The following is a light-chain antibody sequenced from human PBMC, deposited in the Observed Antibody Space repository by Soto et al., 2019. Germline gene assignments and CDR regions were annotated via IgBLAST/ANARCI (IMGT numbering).Light chain of an antibody. CDR2: DAS. Sequence: EIVLTQSPANLSLSPGERATLSCRASQSVSSYLAWYQQKPGQAPRLLIYDASNRATGIPARFSGSGSGTDFTLTISSLEPEDCAVYYCQQRSNWPPLFTFGPGTKVDIK. CDR3: QQRSNWPPLFT. J-gene: IGKJ3*01. V-gene: IGKV3-11*01. CDR1: QSVSSY.